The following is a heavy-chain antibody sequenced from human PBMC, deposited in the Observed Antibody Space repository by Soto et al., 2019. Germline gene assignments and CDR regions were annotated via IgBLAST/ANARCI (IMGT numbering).Heavy chain of an antibody. V-gene: IGHV4-59*01. CDR2: IYYSGST. D-gene: IGHD6-19*01. CDR1: GGSISSYY. CDR3: AKDLMGVIAVSGTGFEY. Sequence: PSETLSLTCTVSGGSISSYYWSWIRQPPGKGLEWIGYIYYSGSTNYNPSLKSRVTTSVDTSKNQFSLYLQMNSLRTEDTAFYYCAKDLMGVIAVSGTGFEYWGQGTQVTVSS. J-gene: IGHJ4*02.